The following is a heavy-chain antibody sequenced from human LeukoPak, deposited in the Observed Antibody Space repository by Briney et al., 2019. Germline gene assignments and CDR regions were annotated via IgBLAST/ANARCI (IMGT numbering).Heavy chain of an antibody. D-gene: IGHD3-3*01. CDR1: GYSISSGYY. V-gene: IGHV4-38-2*02. CDR2: IYHSRSN. CDR3: ARGGRDTSEYYDFWSGSNRLYYYYYMDV. J-gene: IGHJ6*03. Sequence: SETLSLTCTVSGYSISSGYYWGWIRQPPGKGLEWIESIYHSRSNYYNPSLKSRVTISVDTSKNKFSLKLSSVTAADTAVYYCARGGRDTSEYYDFWSGSNRLYYYYYMDVWGKGTPVTVSS.